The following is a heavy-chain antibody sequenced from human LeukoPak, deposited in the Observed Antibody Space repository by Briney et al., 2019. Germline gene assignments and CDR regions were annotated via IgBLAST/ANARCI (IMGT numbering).Heavy chain of an antibody. CDR2: ISAYNSAYNGNT. D-gene: IGHD1-26*01. Sequence: ASVKVSCKASGYTFINYGITWVRQAPGQGLEWMGWISAYNSAYNGNTHYAQKLQGRVTMTTDTSTNTGYMELRSLRSDDTAVYYCARANPLVGATAAEYFQHWGQGTLVTVSS. J-gene: IGHJ1*01. CDR3: ARANPLVGATAAEYFQH. V-gene: IGHV1-18*01. CDR1: GYTFINYG.